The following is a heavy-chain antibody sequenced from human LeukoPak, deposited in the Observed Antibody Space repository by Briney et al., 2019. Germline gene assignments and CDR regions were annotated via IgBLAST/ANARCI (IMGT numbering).Heavy chain of an antibody. V-gene: IGHV3-21*04. Sequence: GGSLRLSCAASGFTFSNAWMSWVRQAPGKGLEWVSSISFSSTHIYYADSIQGRFTISRDNAKNSLYLQMNSLRAEDTAVYYCARVGSYSRYFQHWGQGTLVTVSS. D-gene: IGHD2-15*01. J-gene: IGHJ1*01. CDR2: ISFSSTHI. CDR1: GFTFSNAW. CDR3: ARVGSYSRYFQH.